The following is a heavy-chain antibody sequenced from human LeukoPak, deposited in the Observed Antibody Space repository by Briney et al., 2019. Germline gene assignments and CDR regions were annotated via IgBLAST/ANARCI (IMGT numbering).Heavy chain of an antibody. D-gene: IGHD1-7*01. CDR3: ARGELPLSFYYYYGMDV. Sequence: GSLRLSCAASGFTFSSYAMSWVRQAPGKGLEWIGEINHSGSTNYNPSLMSRVTISVDTSKNQFSLKQSSVTAADTAVYYCARGELPLSFYYYYGMDVWGQGTTVTVSS. CDR1: GFTFSSYA. J-gene: IGHJ6*02. CDR2: INHSGST. V-gene: IGHV4-34*01.